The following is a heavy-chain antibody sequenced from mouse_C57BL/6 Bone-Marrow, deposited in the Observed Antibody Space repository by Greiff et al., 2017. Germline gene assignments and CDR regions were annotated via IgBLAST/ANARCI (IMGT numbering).Heavy chain of an antibody. Sequence: VQLQQSGAELVRPGASVKLSCKASGYTFTDYYINWVKQRPGQGLEWIARIYPGSGNTYYNEKFKGKATLTAEKSSSTAYMQLSSLTSEDSAVYFWASYYSNYAYWGQGTLVTVSA. CDR1: GYTFTDYY. J-gene: IGHJ3*01. CDR3: ASYYSNYAY. D-gene: IGHD2-5*01. CDR2: IYPGSGNT. V-gene: IGHV1-76*01.